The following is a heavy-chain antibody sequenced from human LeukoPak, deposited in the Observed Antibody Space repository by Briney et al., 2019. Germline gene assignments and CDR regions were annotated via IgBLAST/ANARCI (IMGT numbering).Heavy chain of an antibody. CDR3: ARDGYCSSTTCPGWFDP. CDR1: GFTFSSYA. CDR2: ISYDGSNK. J-gene: IGHJ5*02. V-gene: IGHV3-30-3*01. D-gene: IGHD2-2*03. Sequence: GRSLRLSCAASGFTFSSYAMHWDRQAPGKGLEWVAVISYDGSNKYYADSVKGRFTISRDNSKNTLYLQMNSLRAEDTAVYYCARDGYCSSTTCPGWFDPWGQGTLVTVSS.